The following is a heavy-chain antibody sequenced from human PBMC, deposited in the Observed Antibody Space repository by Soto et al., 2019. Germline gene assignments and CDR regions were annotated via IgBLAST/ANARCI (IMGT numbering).Heavy chain of an antibody. V-gene: IGHV3-72*01. D-gene: IGHD6-13*01. CDR2: TRKKANSYTT. CDR3: VRASIAATPYFFDC. CDR1: GFTFSNHY. Sequence: GGSLRLSCAASGFTFSNHYMDWVRQAQGKGLEWVARTRKKANSYTTEYAASVKGRFTGSRDDSTNSLYLQMNSLKTEDTALYYCVRASIAATPYFFDCWGQGTQVTVSS. J-gene: IGHJ4*02.